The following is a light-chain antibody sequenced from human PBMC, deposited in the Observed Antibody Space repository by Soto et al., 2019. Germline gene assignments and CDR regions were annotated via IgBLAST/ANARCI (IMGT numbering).Light chain of an antibody. V-gene: IGKV1-39*01. J-gene: IGKJ2*01. CDR3: QQSDSPPYT. Sequence: DIQMTQSPSSLSASVGDRVTITCRASQTISVYLNWYQQKPGKAPKFLISVASSLQSRVPSRFSGSGSGTEFTLTISSLQPEDFATDFCQQSDSPPYTFGQGTKLDIQ. CDR1: QTISVY. CDR2: VAS.